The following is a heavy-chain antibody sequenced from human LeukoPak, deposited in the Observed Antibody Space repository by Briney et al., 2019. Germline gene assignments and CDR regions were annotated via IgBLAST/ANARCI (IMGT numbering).Heavy chain of an antibody. CDR3: ARSGGYNYGYLDY. D-gene: IGHD5-18*01. CDR1: GFTFSSYA. Sequence: GGSLRLSCAASGFTFSSYAMHWVRQAPGKGLEWVAVISYDGSNKYYADSVKGRFTISRDNSKNTLYLQMNSLRAEDTAVYYCARSGGYNYGYLDYWGQGTLVTVSS. J-gene: IGHJ4*02. V-gene: IGHV3-30*04. CDR2: ISYDGSNK.